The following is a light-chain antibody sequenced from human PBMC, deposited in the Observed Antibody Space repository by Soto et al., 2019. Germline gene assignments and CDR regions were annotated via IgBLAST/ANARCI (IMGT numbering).Light chain of an antibody. CDR3: QQYGGSPSIT. V-gene: IGKV3-20*01. Sequence: EIVLPKSPGALSLSPGEGATLSCRAIQILSSNYLAWYQQKPGQAPRLLIYGEYRRATGIPDRFSGSGSGTDFTLAIRRLEPEDSAVYYCQQYGGSPSITFGQGRRLENK. CDR1: QILSSNY. CDR2: GEY. J-gene: IGKJ5*01.